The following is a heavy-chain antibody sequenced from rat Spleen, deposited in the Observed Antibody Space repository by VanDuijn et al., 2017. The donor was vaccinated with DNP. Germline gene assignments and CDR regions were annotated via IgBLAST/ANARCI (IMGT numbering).Heavy chain of an antibody. CDR3: ARWPGYNPPYAMDA. J-gene: IGHJ4*01. CDR1: GYSITSSYR. CDR2: VNSAGTT. Sequence: EVQLQESGPGLVKPSQSLSLTCSVTGYSITSSYRWNWLRKFPGNKLEWMGSVNSAGTTNYNPSLKSRISITRDTSKNQIFLQVNSVTLEDTATYYCARWPGYNPPYAMDAWGQGTSVTVSS. V-gene: IGHV3-3*01. D-gene: IGHD1-4*01.